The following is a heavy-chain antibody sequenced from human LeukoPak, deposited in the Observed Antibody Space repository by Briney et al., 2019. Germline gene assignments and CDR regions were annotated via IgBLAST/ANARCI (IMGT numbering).Heavy chain of an antibody. J-gene: IGHJ5*02. CDR3: ARAAAETGAFRDNWFDP. CDR1: GFTFSKYD. Sequence: GGSLRLSCVASGFTFSKYDVHWVRQAPGKGLEWVAVIAYDGNNKIYADSVKGRFTISRDNSKNTLYLQMNGLRAEDTAVYYCARAAAETGAFRDNWFDPWGQGTLVTVSS. D-gene: IGHD6-19*01. V-gene: IGHV3-30-3*01. CDR2: IAYDGNNK.